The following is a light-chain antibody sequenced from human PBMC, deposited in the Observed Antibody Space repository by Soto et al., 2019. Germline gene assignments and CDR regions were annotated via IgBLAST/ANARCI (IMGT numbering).Light chain of an antibody. CDR2: KTS. CDR3: QHYNSYSEA. J-gene: IGKJ1*01. V-gene: IGKV1-5*03. CDR1: QRISGW. Sequence: DIQMTQSPSTLSASVGDRVTITCRASQRISGWLAWYQQRPGKAPKLLIYKTSSLKSGVPSRFSGSGSGTEFTLTISSLQPDDFATYYCQHYNSYSEAFGQGTKVELK.